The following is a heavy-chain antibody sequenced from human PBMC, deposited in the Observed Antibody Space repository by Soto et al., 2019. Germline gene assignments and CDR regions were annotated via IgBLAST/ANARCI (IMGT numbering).Heavy chain of an antibody. D-gene: IGHD5-18*01. CDR2: INPDSGGT. V-gene: IGHV1-2*04. CDR1: GYTFTGYY. CDR3: ARGATIDRAMVTSWFDP. Sequence: RASVKVSCKAFGYTFTGYYLHWVRQAPGQGLEWMGWINPDSGGTHYAEKFQGWVTMTRDTSISTAYMELSRLRFDDTALYYCARGATIDRAMVTSWFDPWGQGTLVTVSS. J-gene: IGHJ5*02.